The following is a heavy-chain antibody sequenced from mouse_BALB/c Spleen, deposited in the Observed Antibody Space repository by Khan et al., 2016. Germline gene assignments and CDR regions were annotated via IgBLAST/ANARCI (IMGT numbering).Heavy chain of an antibody. CDR2: ILPGSGGT. V-gene: IGHV1-9*01. CDR3: ARRQVDGGRCFDY. J-gene: IGHJ2*02. Sequence: QVQLQQSGAELMKPGASVKISCKATDYTFSSYWIDWVKQRPGHGLAWIGEILPGSGGTYYNEKFKGKATFTADTSSNTAYMQLSSLTSKDSAVYYCARRQVDGGRCFDYGGQGTSLTVSS. CDR1: DYTFSSYW. D-gene: IGHD1-1*01.